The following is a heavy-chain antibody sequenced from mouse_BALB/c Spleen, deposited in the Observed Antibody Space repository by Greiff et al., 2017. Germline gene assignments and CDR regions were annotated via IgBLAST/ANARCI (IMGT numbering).Heavy chain of an antibody. CDR1: GYSITSDYA. CDR2: ISYSGST. V-gene: IGHV3-2*02. Sequence: EVQRVESGPGLVKPSQSLSLTCTVTGYSITSDYAWNWIRQFPGNKLEWMGYISYSGSTSYNPSLKSRISITRDTSKNQFFLQLNSVTTEDTATYYCARDDYDVRAMDYWGQGTSVTVSS. J-gene: IGHJ4*01. D-gene: IGHD2-4*01. CDR3: ARDDYDVRAMDY.